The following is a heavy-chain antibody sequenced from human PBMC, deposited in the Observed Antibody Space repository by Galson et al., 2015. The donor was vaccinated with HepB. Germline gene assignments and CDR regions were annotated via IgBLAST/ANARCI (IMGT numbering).Heavy chain of an antibody. J-gene: IGHJ4*02. CDR1: GFTFSDYY. V-gene: IGHV3-11*06. D-gene: IGHD6-13*01. Sequence: SLRLSCAASGFTFSDYYMSWIRQAPGKGLEWVSYISSSSSYANHADSVKGRFTISRDNAKNSLYLQMNSLRAEDTAVYYCARDAYSSSWYYFDYWGQGTLVTVSS. CDR3: ARDAYSSSWYYFDY. CDR2: ISSSSSYA.